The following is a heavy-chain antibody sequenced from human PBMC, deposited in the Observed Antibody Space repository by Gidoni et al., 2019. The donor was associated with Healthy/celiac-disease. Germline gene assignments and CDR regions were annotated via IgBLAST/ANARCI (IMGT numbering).Heavy chain of an antibody. V-gene: IGHV3-23*01. Sequence: EVQLLESGGGLVQPGGSLRLSCAASGFTFSSYAMSWGRQSPGKGMEGVSAISGSGGSTYYADSVKGRFTISRDNSKNTLYLQMNSLRAEDTAVYYCAKDGLSYGSFDYWGQGTLVTVSS. D-gene: IGHD2-8*01. CDR2: ISGSGGST. J-gene: IGHJ4*02. CDR1: GFTFSSYA. CDR3: AKDGLSYGSFDY.